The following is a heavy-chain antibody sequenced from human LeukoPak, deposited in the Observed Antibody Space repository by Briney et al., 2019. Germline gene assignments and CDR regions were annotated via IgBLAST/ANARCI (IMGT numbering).Heavy chain of an antibody. CDR3: ARWGYYYDSSGYYY. J-gene: IGHJ4*02. Sequence: GGSLRLSCAASGFTFSSYAMHWVRQAPGKGLEWVAVISYDGSNKYYADSVKGRFTISRDNSKNTLYLQMNSLRAEDTAVYYCARWGYYYDSSGYYYWGQGTLVTVPS. D-gene: IGHD3-22*01. CDR1: GFTFSSYA. V-gene: IGHV3-30-3*01. CDR2: ISYDGSNK.